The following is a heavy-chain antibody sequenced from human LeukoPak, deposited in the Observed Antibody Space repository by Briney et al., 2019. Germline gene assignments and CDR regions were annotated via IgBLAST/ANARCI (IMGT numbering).Heavy chain of an antibody. CDR1: GYSFSNHW. V-gene: IGHV5-51*01. CDR2: IYPSDSTT. J-gene: IGHJ4*02. D-gene: IGHD4-23*01. Sequence: GESLKISCKGSGYSFSNHWSGWVRQMPGRGLEWMGIIYPSDSTTYYTTSFKGQVTISVDKSIDTAYLQWGSLKASDSAIYYCARRARYGSRHVDSWGQGTLVTVSS. CDR3: ARRARYGSRHVDS.